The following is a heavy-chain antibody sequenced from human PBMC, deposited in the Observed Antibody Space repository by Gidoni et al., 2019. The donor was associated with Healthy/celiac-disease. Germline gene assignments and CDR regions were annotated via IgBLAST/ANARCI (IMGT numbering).Heavy chain of an antibody. J-gene: IGHJ5*02. V-gene: IGHV4-31*03. D-gene: IGHD6-6*01. CDR2: IYYSGST. CDR3: ARARYSSSFWFDP. CDR1: GGSFSSGGSS. Sequence: QVQLQESGPGLVKPSQTLSLTCTVTGGSFSSGGSSWSWIRRHPGKGLAWIGDIYYSGSTYYNPSLKSRVTISVDTSKNQFSLKLSSVTAADTAVDYCARARYSSSFWFDPWGQGTLVTVSS.